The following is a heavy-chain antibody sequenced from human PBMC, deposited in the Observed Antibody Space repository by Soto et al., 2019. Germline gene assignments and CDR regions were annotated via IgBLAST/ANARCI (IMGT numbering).Heavy chain of an antibody. CDR3: ARDRAGTNYYGMDV. V-gene: IGHV3-30*14. J-gene: IGHJ6*02. Sequence: QVQLVESGGGVVQPGRSLRLSCAASGFPFSSYVMHWVRQAPGKGLEWVAVISHDSKKKYYIDSVKGRFTISRDNPKNTMYLQMSSLRVEDTAMYYCARDRAGTNYYGMDVWGQGTTGTVSS. CDR2: ISHDSKKK. CDR1: GFPFSSYV. D-gene: IGHD1-1*01.